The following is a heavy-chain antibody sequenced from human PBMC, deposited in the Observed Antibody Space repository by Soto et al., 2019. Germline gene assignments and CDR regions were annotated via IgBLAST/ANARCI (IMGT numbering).Heavy chain of an antibody. CDR3: ARGAAAGADYGMGV. J-gene: IGHJ6*02. V-gene: IGHV4-4*07. CDR1: GASMSSYY. D-gene: IGHD6-13*01. Sequence: SETLSLTCTVSGASMSSYYWNWIRQPAGKGLEWIGRIYPGGGTNYSPSLQSRVTMSVDTSKKQFSLKLVSVTAADTAVYYCARGAAAGADYGMGVWGQGTTVTVSS. CDR2: IYPGGGT.